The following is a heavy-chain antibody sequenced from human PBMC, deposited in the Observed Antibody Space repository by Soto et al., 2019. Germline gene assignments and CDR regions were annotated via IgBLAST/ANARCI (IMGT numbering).Heavy chain of an antibody. Sequence: GKGLEWVSAISGSGGSTYYADSVKGRFTISRDNSKNTLYLQMNSLRAEDTAVYYCAKEAGYSSNWYDPPPFGYCGQATLGSVSS. D-gene: IGHD6-13*01. V-gene: IGHV3-23*01. CDR2: ISGSGGST. J-gene: IGHJ4*02. CDR3: AKEAGYSSNWYDPPPFGY.